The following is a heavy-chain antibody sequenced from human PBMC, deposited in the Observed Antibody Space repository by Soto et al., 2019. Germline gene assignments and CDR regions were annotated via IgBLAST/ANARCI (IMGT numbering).Heavy chain of an antibody. CDR3: ARRLQLRWFDP. D-gene: IGHD2-2*01. CDR1: GGSVSSGSYY. Sequence: SETLSLTCTVSGGSVSSGSYYWSWIRQPPGKGLEWIGYIYYSGSTNYNPSLKSRVTISVDTSKNQFSLKLSSVTAADTAVYYCARRLQLRWFDPWGQGTRVTVSS. V-gene: IGHV4-61*01. CDR2: IYYSGST. J-gene: IGHJ5*02.